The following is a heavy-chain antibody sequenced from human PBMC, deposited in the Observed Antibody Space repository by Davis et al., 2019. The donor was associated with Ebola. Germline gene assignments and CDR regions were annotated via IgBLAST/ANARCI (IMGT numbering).Heavy chain of an antibody. V-gene: IGHV1-18*01. D-gene: IGHD3-10*01. CDR1: GYTFTSYG. Sequence: ASVKVSCKASGYTFTSYGISWVRQAPGQGLEWMGWISAYNGNTNYAQKLQGRVTMTTDTSTSTAYMELRSLRSDDTAVYYCARPTNRESIYYYYGMDVWGQGTTVTVSS. J-gene: IGHJ6*02. CDR3: ARPTNRESIYYYYGMDV. CDR2: ISAYNGNT.